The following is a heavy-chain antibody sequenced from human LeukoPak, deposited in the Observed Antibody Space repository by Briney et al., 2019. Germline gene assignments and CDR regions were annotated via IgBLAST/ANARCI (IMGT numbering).Heavy chain of an antibody. CDR1: GGSISSYY. CDR3: ARVLVPATNNWFDP. Sequence: SETLSLTCTVSGGSISSYYWSWIRQPPGKGLEWIGYIYYSGSTYYNPSLKSRVTISVDTSKNQFSLKLSSVTAADTAVYYCARVLVPATNNWFDPWGQGTLVTVSS. J-gene: IGHJ5*02. V-gene: IGHV4-59*12. CDR2: IYYSGST. D-gene: IGHD2-2*01.